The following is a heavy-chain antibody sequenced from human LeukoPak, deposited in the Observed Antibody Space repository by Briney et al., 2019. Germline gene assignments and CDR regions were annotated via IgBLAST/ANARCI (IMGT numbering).Heavy chain of an antibody. Sequence: GGSLRLSCAASGFTFSSYAMSWVRQAPGKGLEWVSAISGSGGSTYYADSVKGRFTISRDNSKNTLYLQINSLRAEDTAVYYCAKDGERYNLGWFDPWGQGTLVTVSS. V-gene: IGHV3-23*01. D-gene: IGHD1-20*01. CDR1: GFTFSSYA. J-gene: IGHJ5*02. CDR3: AKDGERYNLGWFDP. CDR2: ISGSGGST.